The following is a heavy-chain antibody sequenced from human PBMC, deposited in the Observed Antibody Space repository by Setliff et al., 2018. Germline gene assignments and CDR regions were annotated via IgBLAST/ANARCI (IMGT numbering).Heavy chain of an antibody. V-gene: IGHV4-4*02. D-gene: IGHD2-21*02. J-gene: IGHJ3*02. CDR3: ARTPRGGNSAFDI. Sequence: SETLSLTCAVSGDSISSNNWWSWVRQPPGMRLEWIGEIYHTENTNYNSSLKSRVTISVDKSKNQFSLKLTSVTAADTAVYYCARTPRGGNSAFDIWGQGTMVTV. CDR2: IYHTENT. CDR1: GDSISSNNW.